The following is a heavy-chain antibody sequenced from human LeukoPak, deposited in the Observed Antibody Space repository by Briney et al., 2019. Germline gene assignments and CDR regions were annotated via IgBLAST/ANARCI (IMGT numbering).Heavy chain of an antibody. J-gene: IGHJ3*02. V-gene: IGHV3-21*01. Sequence: GGSLRLSCAASGFTFSSYSMNWVRQAPGKGLEWVSSISSSSSYIYYADSVKGRFTISRDNAKNSLYLQMNSLRAEDTAVYYCASQGGWAIDAFDIWGQGTMVTVSS. CDR3: ASQGGWAIDAFDI. D-gene: IGHD6-19*01. CDR1: GFTFSSYS. CDR2: ISSSSSYI.